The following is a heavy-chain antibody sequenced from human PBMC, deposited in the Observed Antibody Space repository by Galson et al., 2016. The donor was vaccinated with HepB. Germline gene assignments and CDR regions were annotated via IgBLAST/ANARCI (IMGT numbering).Heavy chain of an antibody. CDR1: GFSLTSSEVG. V-gene: IGHV2-5*02. J-gene: IGHJ5*02. CDR3: ARIPKSSRRFDGDGWFDP. Sequence: PALVKPTQTLTLTCSFSGFSLTSSEVGVGWIRQPPGKALEWLALVYWDDDKRYNSSLKTRLTIAKDTSKNQVVLTMTDMDPVDTATYYCARIPKSSRRFDGDGWFDPWGQGTLVTVSS. D-gene: IGHD3-10*01. CDR2: VYWDDDK.